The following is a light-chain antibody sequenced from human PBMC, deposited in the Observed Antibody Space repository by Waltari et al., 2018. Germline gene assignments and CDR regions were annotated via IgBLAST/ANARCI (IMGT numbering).Light chain of an antibody. Sequence: QSALTLPASVSGSPGQSITISCTGTSSDVGGYHYVSLYQHHPGKAPNLLLYDVRNRPSGVSNRFSGSKSGNTASLTISGLQSEDEADYYCTSYTSSSSSAYVVFGGGTKLTVL. CDR2: DVR. V-gene: IGLV2-14*03. CDR3: TSYTSSSSSAYVV. J-gene: IGLJ2*01. CDR1: SSDVGGYHY.